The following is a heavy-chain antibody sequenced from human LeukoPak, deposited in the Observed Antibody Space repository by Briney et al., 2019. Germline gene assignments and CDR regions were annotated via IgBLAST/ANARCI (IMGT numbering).Heavy chain of an antibody. V-gene: IGHV4-31*03. D-gene: IGHD3-9*01. CDR1: GGSINNGGYY. Sequence: SQTLSLTCSVTGGSINNGGYYWSWLRQHPGKGLEWIGYIYYSGSTYYNPSLKSRVTISIDTSNNQFSLKLDSVTAADTAVYYCARVLKGTNDFDYWGQGTLVTVSS. CDR3: ARVLKGTNDFDY. J-gene: IGHJ4*02. CDR2: IYYSGST.